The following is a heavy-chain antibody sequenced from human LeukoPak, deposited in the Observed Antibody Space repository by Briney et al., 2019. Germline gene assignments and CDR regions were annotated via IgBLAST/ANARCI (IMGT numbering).Heavy chain of an antibody. CDR2: IYSGGST. CDR1: GSTVSIYY. V-gene: IGHV3-66*02. D-gene: IGHD2-15*01. CDR3: AIGRLGYYFDY. Sequence: GGSLRLSCAASGSTVSIYYMNWVRQTPGKGLEWVSVIYSGGSTYYADSVKGRFTISRDNSKNKLNLQMNGLRAEDTAVYYCAIGRLGYYFDYWGQGNLVIVSS. J-gene: IGHJ4*02.